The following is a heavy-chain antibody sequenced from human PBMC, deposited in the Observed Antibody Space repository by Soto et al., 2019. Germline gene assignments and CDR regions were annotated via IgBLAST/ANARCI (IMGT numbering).Heavy chain of an antibody. J-gene: IGHJ4*02. V-gene: IGHV3-33*01. CDR1: GFTFRTYG. Sequence: QVQLVESGGGVVQPGRSLRLSCAASGFTFRTYGMHWVRQAPGKGLEWVAVIWYDGKNTYYADSVKGRFTISRDNSKNILYLQMNSLRAEDTAVYYCARDRSGYDQTPDYWGQGTLVTFSS. CDR3: ARDRSGYDQTPDY. CDR2: IWYDGKNT. D-gene: IGHD5-12*01.